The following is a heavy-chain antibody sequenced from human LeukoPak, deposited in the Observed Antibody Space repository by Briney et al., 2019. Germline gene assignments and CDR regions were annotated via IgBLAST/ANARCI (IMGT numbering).Heavy chain of an antibody. CDR1: GYTFTSYG. D-gene: IGHD3-16*02. CDR2: ISAYNGNT. J-gene: IGHJ4*02. CDR3: ARLGGAIVTVDY. V-gene: IGHV1-18*01. Sequence: VASVTVSCKGSGYTFTSYGISWVRQAPGQGLEWIGWISAYNGNTNYAQHVQGRFTITTDTSTSTPYMQLTSLRSDDTAVYYCARLGGAIVTVDYWGEGTLVTVSS.